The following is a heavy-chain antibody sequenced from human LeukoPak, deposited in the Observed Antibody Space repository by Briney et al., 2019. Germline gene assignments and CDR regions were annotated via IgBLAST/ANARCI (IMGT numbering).Heavy chain of an antibody. Sequence: SETLSLTCTVSGDSISSYYWSWIRQPPGKGLEWIGYIYYSGSTNYNPSLKSRVTISVDTSKNQFSLKLSSVTAADTAVYYCARVGYCSGGSCYSSPLFGYWGQGTLVTVSS. CDR3: ARVGYCSGGSCYSSPLFGY. V-gene: IGHV4-59*01. CDR2: IYYSGST. CDR1: GDSISSYY. D-gene: IGHD2-15*01. J-gene: IGHJ4*02.